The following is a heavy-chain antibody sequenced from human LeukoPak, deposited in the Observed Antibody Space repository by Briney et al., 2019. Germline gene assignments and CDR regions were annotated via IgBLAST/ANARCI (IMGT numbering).Heavy chain of an antibody. CDR2: VYQSGHA. CDR3: ASLRFGDSYFDL. Sequence: SETLSPTCKVANYSARSDVHWTWIRQSPGRGLEGIASVYQSGHAYYSPSLKSRVLISFDTSKKELSLKINSVTATDTALYYCASLRFGDSYFDLWGQGTQVTVSS. CDR1: NYSARSDVH. J-gene: IGHJ4*02. D-gene: IGHD3-10*01. V-gene: IGHV4-38-2*02.